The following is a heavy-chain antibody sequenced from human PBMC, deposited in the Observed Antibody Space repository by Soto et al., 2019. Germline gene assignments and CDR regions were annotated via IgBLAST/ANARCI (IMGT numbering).Heavy chain of an antibody. CDR1: GGSISSSNW. D-gene: IGHD5-12*01. J-gene: IGHJ5*02. Sequence: SETLSLTCAVSGGSISSSNWWSWVRQPPGKGLEWIGEIYHSGSTNYNPSLKSRVTISVDKSKNQFSLKLSSVTAADTAVYYCARGGAGGYGGNDVARTNWFDAWGQGRQVT. CDR3: ARGGAGGYGGNDVARTNWFDA. V-gene: IGHV4-4*02. CDR2: IYHSGST.